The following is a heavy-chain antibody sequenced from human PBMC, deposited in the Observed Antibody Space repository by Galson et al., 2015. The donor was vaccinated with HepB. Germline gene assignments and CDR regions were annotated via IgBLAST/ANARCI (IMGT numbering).Heavy chain of an antibody. V-gene: IGHV3-9*01. J-gene: IGHJ4*02. CDR1: GFTFDDYA. Sequence: SLRLSCEASGFTFDDYAMHWVRQAPGKGLEWVSGISWNSGRIGYADSVKGRFTISRENAKNSLYLQMNSLRAEDTALYDCEKVRYYYDSSALDYWGQGTLVTVSS. D-gene: IGHD3-22*01. CDR2: ISWNSGRI. CDR3: EKVRYYYDSSALDY.